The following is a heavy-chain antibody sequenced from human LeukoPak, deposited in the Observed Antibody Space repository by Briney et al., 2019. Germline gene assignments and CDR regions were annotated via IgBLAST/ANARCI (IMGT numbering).Heavy chain of an antibody. Sequence: GGSLRLSCAASGFTFSSCGMHWVRQAPGKGLEWVAVISYDGSNKYYADSVKGRFTISRDNSKNTLYLQMNSLRAEDTAVYYCGKIEFGDYVTLDAFDIWGQGTMVTVSS. J-gene: IGHJ3*02. D-gene: IGHD4-17*01. CDR2: ISYDGSNK. CDR1: GFTFSSCG. CDR3: GKIEFGDYVTLDAFDI. V-gene: IGHV3-30*18.